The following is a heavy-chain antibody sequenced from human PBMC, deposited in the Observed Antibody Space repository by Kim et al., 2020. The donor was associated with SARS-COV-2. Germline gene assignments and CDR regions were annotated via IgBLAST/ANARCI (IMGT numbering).Heavy chain of an antibody. J-gene: IGHJ4*02. D-gene: IGHD2-15*01. Sequence: SETLTLTCTVSGGSISSYYWSWIRQPPGKGLEWIGYIYYSGSTNYNPSLKSRVTISVDTSKNQFSLKLSSVTAADTAAYYCAREDNCSGCSCYLYWGQGT. V-gene: IGHV4-59*13. CDR1: GGSISSYY. CDR2: IYYSGST. CDR3: AREDNCSGCSCYLY.